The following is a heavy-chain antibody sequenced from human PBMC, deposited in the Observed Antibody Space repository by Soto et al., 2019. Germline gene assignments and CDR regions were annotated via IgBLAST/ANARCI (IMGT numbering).Heavy chain of an antibody. J-gene: IGHJ4*02. Sequence: SESLSLTCAVDGGSFSRYYWSWIRHPPGKGLEWIGEINHSGSTNYNPSLKSRVTISVDTSKNQFSLKLSSVTAADTALYYCARGGNYYDSSGYERSFDYWGQGTLVTVSS. V-gene: IGHV4-34*01. CDR2: INHSGST. D-gene: IGHD3-22*01. CDR1: GGSFSRYY. CDR3: ARGGNYYDSSGYERSFDY.